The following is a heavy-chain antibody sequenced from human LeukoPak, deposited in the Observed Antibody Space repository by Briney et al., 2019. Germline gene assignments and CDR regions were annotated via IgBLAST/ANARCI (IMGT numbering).Heavy chain of an antibody. V-gene: IGHV1-2*02. CDR2: INPKSGGR. CDR1: GYTFTSYY. Sequence: GASVKVSCKASGYTFTSYYLQWVRQAPGQGLEWMGWINPKSGGRSYAQRFQGRVTMTRDTSISTAYMELSRLRYDDTAVYYCATGERLVPAAMWFDYWGQGTLVTVSS. D-gene: IGHD2-2*01. CDR3: ATGERLVPAAMWFDY. J-gene: IGHJ4*02.